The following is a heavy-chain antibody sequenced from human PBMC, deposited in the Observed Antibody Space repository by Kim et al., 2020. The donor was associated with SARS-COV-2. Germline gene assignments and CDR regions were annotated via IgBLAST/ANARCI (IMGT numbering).Heavy chain of an antibody. V-gene: IGHV3-74*01. CDR3: ARGSSTSCYD. Sequence: SINYADPVKGRFTVTRDNAKNTLYLEMNSLRAEDTAVYYCARGSSTSCYDWGQGALVTVSS. D-gene: IGHD2-2*01. CDR2: SI. J-gene: IGHJ4*02.